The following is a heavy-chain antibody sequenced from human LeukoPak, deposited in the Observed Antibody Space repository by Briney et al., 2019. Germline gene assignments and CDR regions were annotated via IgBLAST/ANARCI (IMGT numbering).Heavy chain of an antibody. CDR2: IYHNGST. V-gene: IGHV4-38-2*01. CDR3: ARHFYFWSGYYSYYFDY. J-gene: IGHJ4*02. CDR1: GYSISSGYY. Sequence: PSETLSLTCAVSGYSISSGYYWGWIRQPPGKGLEWIGSIYHNGSTYYNPSLKSRVTISVDTSKNQFSLKLSSVTAADTAVYYCARHFYFWSGYYSYYFDYWGQGTLVTVSS. D-gene: IGHD3-3*01.